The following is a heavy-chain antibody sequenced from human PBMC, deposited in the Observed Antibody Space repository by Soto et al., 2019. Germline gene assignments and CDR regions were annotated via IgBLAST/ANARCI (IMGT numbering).Heavy chain of an antibody. Sequence: SETLSLTCTVSGRSISSVNYYWSWIRQPPGKGLEWIGYIYYSGNTYYNPSLKSRVTISVDTSKNQFSLKLNSVTAADTAVYYCARYGSVDCNGGRCYSPFDYRGQGSLVTGSS. CDR2: IYYSGNT. J-gene: IGHJ4*02. CDR1: GRSISSVNYY. V-gene: IGHV4-30-4*01. CDR3: ARYGSVDCNGGRCYSPFDY. D-gene: IGHD2-15*01.